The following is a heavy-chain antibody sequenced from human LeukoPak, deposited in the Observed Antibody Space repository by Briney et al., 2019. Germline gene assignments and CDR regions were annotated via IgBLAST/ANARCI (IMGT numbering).Heavy chain of an antibody. CDR1: GFTFSNYW. Sequence: VYLGGSLRLSCVASGFTFSNYWMLWVRQAPGKGLMWVSLISTDGKSTRYAESVKGRFTISRDNAKNTVYLQMNSLRAEDTAVYYCARGNYHAMDVWGQGTTVTVSS. J-gene: IGHJ6*02. CDR2: ISTDGKST. V-gene: IGHV3-74*01. CDR3: ARGNYHAMDV.